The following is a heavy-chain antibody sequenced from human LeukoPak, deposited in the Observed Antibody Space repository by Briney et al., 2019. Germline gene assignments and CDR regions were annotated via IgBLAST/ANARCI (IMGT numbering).Heavy chain of an antibody. CDR3: ASLVDTAMDYYYYGMDV. Sequence: GASVKVSCKASGYTFTSYDINWVRQATGQGLEWMGWMNPNGGNTGYAQKFQGRVTMTRNTSISTAYMELSSLRSEDTAVYYCASLVDTAMDYYYYGMDVWGQGTTVTVSS. J-gene: IGHJ6*02. CDR2: MNPNGGNT. D-gene: IGHD5-18*01. CDR1: GYTFTSYD. V-gene: IGHV1-8*01.